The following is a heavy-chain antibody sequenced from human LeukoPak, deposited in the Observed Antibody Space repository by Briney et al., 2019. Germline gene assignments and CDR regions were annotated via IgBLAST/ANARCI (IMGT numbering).Heavy chain of an antibody. V-gene: IGHV3-30*02. Sequence: PGGSLRLSCAASGFIFSSYGMHWVRQAPGKGLEWVAFIRYDGSNKYYVDSVKGRFSISRDNSKNTLYLQMNSLRAEDTAVYYCAKDALEYYYDSSGYQPVFDYWGQGTLVTVSS. J-gene: IGHJ4*02. D-gene: IGHD3-22*01. CDR2: IRYDGSNK. CDR3: AKDALEYYYDSSGYQPVFDY. CDR1: GFIFSSYG.